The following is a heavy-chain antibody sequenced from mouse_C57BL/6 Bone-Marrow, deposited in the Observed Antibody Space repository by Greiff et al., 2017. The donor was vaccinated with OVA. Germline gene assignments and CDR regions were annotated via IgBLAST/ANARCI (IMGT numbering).Heavy chain of an antibody. J-gene: IGHJ2*01. CDR1: GYTFTSYW. CDR2: IDPSDSYT. CDR3: AWGLYADY. V-gene: IGHV1-69*01. D-gene: IGHD2-2*01. Sequence: QVQLQQPGAELVMPGASVKLSCKASGYTFTSYWMHWVKQRPGQGLEWIGEIDPSDSYTNYNQKFKGKSTLTVDKSSSTAYMQLSSLTSEDSAVYDCAWGLYADYWGQGTTLTVSS.